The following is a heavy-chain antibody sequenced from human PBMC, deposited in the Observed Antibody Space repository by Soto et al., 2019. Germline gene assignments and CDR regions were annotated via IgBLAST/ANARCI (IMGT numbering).Heavy chain of an antibody. CDR1: GFTFSDYV. V-gene: IGHV3-23*01. J-gene: IGHJ6*02. CDR2: ISDGGERT. CDR3: ARDLSTDFVLDV. D-gene: IGHD3-3*01. Sequence: EVQLLESGGDLVQPGGSLRLSCVASGFTFSDYVMSWVRQVPGKGLEWVSSISDGGERTDYRDSVRGRCTISRANARFTLHLQINSLRVDDTAIYFCARDLSTDFVLDVWSQGTTVTVSS.